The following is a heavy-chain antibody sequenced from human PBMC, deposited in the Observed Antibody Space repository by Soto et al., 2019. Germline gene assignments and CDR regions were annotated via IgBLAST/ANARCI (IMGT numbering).Heavy chain of an antibody. J-gene: IGHJ3*02. D-gene: IGHD5-18*01. CDR3: ARPRYSYNYDAFDM. CDR2: IYPGDSDT. Sequence: AESLKISCKASGYSFTNYWIAWVRQMPGKGLEWMGIIYPGDSDTRYSPSFQGQVTISADKSINTAYLQWSSLKASDTAMYYCARPRYSYNYDAFDMWGQGTMVTV. CDR1: GYSFTNYW. V-gene: IGHV5-51*01.